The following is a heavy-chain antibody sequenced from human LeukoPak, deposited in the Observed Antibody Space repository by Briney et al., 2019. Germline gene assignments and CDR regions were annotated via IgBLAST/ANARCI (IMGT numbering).Heavy chain of an antibody. Sequence: GGSLRLSCAASGFTFRTYAMSWVRQAPGKGLEWVSAISGNGRNTYYADSVKGRFTNSRDNSKNTPYLQMNSLRVEDTAVYYCARDSPRPPTYYYDSSDFWGQGTLVTVSS. CDR1: GFTFRTYA. D-gene: IGHD3-22*01. CDR2: ISGNGRNT. J-gene: IGHJ4*02. CDR3: ARDSPRPPTYYYDSSDF. V-gene: IGHV3-23*01.